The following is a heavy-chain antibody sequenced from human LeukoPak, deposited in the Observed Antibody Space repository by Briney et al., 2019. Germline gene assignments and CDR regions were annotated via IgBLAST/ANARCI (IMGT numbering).Heavy chain of an antibody. CDR2: ISSSSSYI. Sequence: GGSLGLSCAASGFTFSSYSMNWVRQAPGKGLEWVSSISSSSSYIYYADSVKGRFTISRDNAKNSLYLQMNSLRAEDAAVYYCARDLLWFGDYYMDVWGKGTTVTISS. J-gene: IGHJ6*03. CDR3: ARDLLWFGDYYMDV. CDR1: GFTFSSYS. D-gene: IGHD3-10*01. V-gene: IGHV3-21*01.